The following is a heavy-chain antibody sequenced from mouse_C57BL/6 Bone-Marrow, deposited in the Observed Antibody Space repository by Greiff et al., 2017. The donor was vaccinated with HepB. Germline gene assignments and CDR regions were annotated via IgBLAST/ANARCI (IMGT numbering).Heavy chain of an antibody. V-gene: IGHV1-19*01. CDR2: INPYNGGT. J-gene: IGHJ3*01. CDR1: GYTFTDYY. D-gene: IGHD1-1*01. Sequence: EVQLVESGPVLVKPGASVKMSCKASGYTFTDYYMNWVKQSHGKSLEWIGVINPYNGGTSYNQKFKGKATLTVDKSSSTAYMELNSLTSEDSAVYYCARSIYYYGSSSFAYWGQGTLVTVSA. CDR3: ARSIYYYGSSSFAY.